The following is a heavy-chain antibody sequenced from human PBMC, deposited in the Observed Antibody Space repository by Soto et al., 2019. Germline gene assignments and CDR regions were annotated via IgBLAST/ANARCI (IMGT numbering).Heavy chain of an antibody. Sequence: SETLSFTCTVSGGSISSYYWSWIRQPPGKGLEWIGYIYYSGSTNYNPSLKSRVTISVDTSKNQFSLKLSSVTAADTAVYYCARARRDFWSGYYDYYYYYMDVWGKGTTVTVSS. CDR1: GGSISSYY. CDR3: ARARRDFWSGYYDYYYYYMDV. J-gene: IGHJ6*03. D-gene: IGHD3-3*01. V-gene: IGHV4-59*01. CDR2: IYYSGST.